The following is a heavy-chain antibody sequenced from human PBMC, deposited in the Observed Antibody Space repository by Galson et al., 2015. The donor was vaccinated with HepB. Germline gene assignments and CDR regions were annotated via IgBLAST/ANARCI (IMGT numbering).Heavy chain of an antibody. CDR2: IVVGSGNT. CDR3: AADPPTTYDSSGFFYSYYYYGMDV. CDR1: GFTFTSSA. Sequence: SVKVSCKASGFTFTSSAMQWVRQARGQRLEWIGWIVVGSGNTNYAQKFQERVTITRDMSTSTAYMELSSLRSEDTAVYYCAADPPTTYDSSGFFYSYYYYGMDVWGQGTTVTVSS. D-gene: IGHD3-22*01. J-gene: IGHJ6*02. V-gene: IGHV1-58*02.